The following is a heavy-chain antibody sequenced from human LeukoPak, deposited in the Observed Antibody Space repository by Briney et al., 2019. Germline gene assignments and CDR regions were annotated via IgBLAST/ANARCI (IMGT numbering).Heavy chain of an antibody. CDR1: GGSISSSTW. D-gene: IGHD2-15*01. CDR3: ARNYCSAGSCLSSLDY. Sequence: SETLSLTCAVSGGSISSSTWWSWVRQPPGKGLEWIGEISHSESTNYNPSLKSRVTISVDKSKNLFSLKLTSVTAADTAVYFCARNYCSAGSCLSSLDYWGQGTLVTVSS. CDR2: ISHSEST. V-gene: IGHV4-4*02. J-gene: IGHJ4*02.